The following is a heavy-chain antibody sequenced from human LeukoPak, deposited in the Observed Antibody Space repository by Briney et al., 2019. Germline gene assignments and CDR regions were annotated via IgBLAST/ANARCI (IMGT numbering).Heavy chain of an antibody. CDR2: ISNNGGYT. J-gene: IGHJ6*02. D-gene: IGHD3-22*01. CDR3: AADSSGYYFARYYYYYGMDA. CDR1: GFTFSSSA. Sequence: GGSLRLSCAASGFTFSSSAMSWVRQAPGKGLEWVSAISNNGGYTYYADSVQGRFTISRDNSKSTLCLQMNSLRAEDTAVYYCAADSSGYYFARYYYYYGMDAWGQGTTVTVSS. V-gene: IGHV3-23*01.